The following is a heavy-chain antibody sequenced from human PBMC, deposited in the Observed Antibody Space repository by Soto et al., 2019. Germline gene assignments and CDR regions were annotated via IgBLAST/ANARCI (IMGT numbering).Heavy chain of an antibody. CDR3: ARVRAVAGTGYFDY. CDR2: SRNKANRYTT. V-gene: IGHV3-72*01. CDR1: GFTFSDHY. J-gene: IGHJ4*02. Sequence: EVQLVESGGGLVQPGGSLRLSCAASGFTFSDHYLDWVRQAPGKGLEWVGCSRNKANRYTTDYAASVKGRFTISRDDSKNSLYLQMNSLKTEDTAVYYCARVRAVAGTGYFDYWGQGTLVTVSS. D-gene: IGHD6-19*01.